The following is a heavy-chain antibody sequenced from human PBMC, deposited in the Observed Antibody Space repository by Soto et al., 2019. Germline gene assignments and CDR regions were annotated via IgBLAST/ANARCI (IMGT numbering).Heavy chain of an antibody. CDR1: GYTFTGYY. D-gene: IGHD3-10*01. CDR3: AAMVRGVIYGMDV. J-gene: IGHJ6*02. V-gene: IGHV1-2*02. Sequence: ASVKVSCKASGYTFTGYYMHWVRQAPGQGLEWMGWINPSSGGTNYAQKFQGRVTMTRDTSISTAYMELSRLRSDDTAVYYCAAMVRGVIYGMDVWGQGTTVTVSS. CDR2: INPSSGGT.